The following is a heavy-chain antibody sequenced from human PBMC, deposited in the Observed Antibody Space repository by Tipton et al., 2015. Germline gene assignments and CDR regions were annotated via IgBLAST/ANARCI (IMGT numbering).Heavy chain of an antibody. V-gene: IGHV4-38-2*01. CDR3: ASGYGDYVNGMDV. CDR2: ISHSGNT. D-gene: IGHD4-17*01. CDR1: AYSISSDYY. Sequence: TLSLTCAVSAYSISSDYYWGWIRQPPGKGLEWIGSISHSGNTYYNPSLKSRVTMSRDTSKNQFSLKLRSATAADTAVYYCASGYGDYVNGMDVWGQGTTVTVSS. J-gene: IGHJ6*02.